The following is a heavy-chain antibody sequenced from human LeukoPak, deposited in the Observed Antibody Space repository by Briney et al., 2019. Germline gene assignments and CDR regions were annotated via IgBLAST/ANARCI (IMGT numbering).Heavy chain of an antibody. CDR3: ARESEVDTAMVTDY. V-gene: IGHV4-59*01. D-gene: IGHD5-18*01. CDR1: GGSISSDY. J-gene: IGHJ4*02. CDR2: IYYRGST. Sequence: SETLSLTCTVSGGSISSDYWSWIRQPPGKGLEWIGYIYYRGSTNYNPSLKSRVTISVDTSKNQFSLKLSSVTAADTAVYYCARESEVDTAMVTDYWGQGTLVTVSS.